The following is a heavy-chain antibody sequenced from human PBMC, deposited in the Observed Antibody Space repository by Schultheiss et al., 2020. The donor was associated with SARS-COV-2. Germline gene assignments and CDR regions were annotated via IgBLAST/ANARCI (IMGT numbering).Heavy chain of an antibody. Sequence: SETLSLTCAVSGYSISSGYYWGWIRQPPGKGLEWIGEIYHSGSTNYNPSLKSRVTISVDTSKNQFSLKLSSVTAADTAVYYCARDFSGELSYYYYYYMDVWGKGTTVTVSS. CDR1: GYSISSGYY. CDR2: IYHSGST. V-gene: IGHV4-38-2*02. D-gene: IGHD3-10*01. CDR3: ARDFSGELSYYYYYYMDV. J-gene: IGHJ6*03.